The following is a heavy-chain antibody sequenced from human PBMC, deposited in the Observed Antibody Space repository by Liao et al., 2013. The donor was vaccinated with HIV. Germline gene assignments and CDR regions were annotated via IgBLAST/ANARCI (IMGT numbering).Heavy chain of an antibody. Sequence: QVQLQQWGAGLLKPSETLSLTCAVSDGAISSGNYGWSWIRQPAGRGLEWIGYIYYRGSTNHNPSLKSRITISVDTSKNQFSLRLSSVTAADTAVYYCARGDEIRYGSSWHPYYYMDVWGKGTTVTVSS. D-gene: IGHD6-13*01. CDR3: ARGDEIRYGSSWHPYYYMDV. V-gene: IGHV4-61*10. J-gene: IGHJ6*04. CDR2: IYYRGST. CDR1: DGAISSGNYG.